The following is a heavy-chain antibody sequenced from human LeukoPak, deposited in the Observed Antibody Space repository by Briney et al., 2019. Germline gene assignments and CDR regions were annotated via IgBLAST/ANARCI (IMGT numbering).Heavy chain of an antibody. D-gene: IGHD3-22*01. CDR3: ARRYDSSGYYPPFDY. CDR2: INHSGST. J-gene: IGHJ4*02. V-gene: IGHV4-34*01. Sequence: SETLSLTCAVYGGSFSGYYWSWIRQPPGKGLEWIGEINHSGSTNYSPSLKSRVTISVDTSKNQFSLKLSSVTAADTAVYYCARRYDSSGYYPPFDYWGQGTLVTVSS. CDR1: GGSFSGYY.